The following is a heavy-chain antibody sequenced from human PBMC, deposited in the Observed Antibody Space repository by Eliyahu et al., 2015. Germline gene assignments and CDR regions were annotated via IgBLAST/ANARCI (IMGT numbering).Heavy chain of an antibody. J-gene: IGHJ3*02. Sequence: QVQLQQWGAELLKPSETLSLTCAVYGGSFSGYYWSWIRQPPGKGLEWIGEINHSGSTNYNPSLKSRVTKSVDTSKNQVSLKLSSVTAADTAVYYCARGRARTVTSRYFDIWGQGTMVTVSS. D-gene: IGHD4-11*01. CDR2: INHSGST. CDR3: ARGRARTVTSRYFDI. CDR1: GGSFSGYY. V-gene: IGHV4-34*01.